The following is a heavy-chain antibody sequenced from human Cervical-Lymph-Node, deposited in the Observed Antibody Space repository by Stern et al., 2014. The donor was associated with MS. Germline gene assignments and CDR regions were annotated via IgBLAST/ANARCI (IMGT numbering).Heavy chain of an antibody. J-gene: IGHJ6*02. V-gene: IGHV5-51*01. CDR3: ARHGETHCYDSGREDYSGYYGVDV. CDR2: ISTGDCVT. D-gene: IGHD3-10*01. Sequence: EVQLVESGAEVKKPGESLKISCKGSGYSFSNYWIAWVRQMPGKDLEWMAMISTGDCVTRYSPSCQGQVTISADKSISTAYLQWGSLKASDTAIYYCARHGETHCYDSGREDYSGYYGVDVWGQGTTVTVSS. CDR1: GYSFSNYW.